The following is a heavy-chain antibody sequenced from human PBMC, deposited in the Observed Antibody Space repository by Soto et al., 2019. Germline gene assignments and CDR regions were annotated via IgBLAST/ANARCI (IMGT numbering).Heavy chain of an antibody. CDR2: IYPGDSHT. J-gene: IGHJ3*02. Sequence: GESLKSFRKGFGFSFTTDWIKWVRQMPGKGPEWMGKIYPGDSHTIDSPSFQGRVTMSADKSINTAYLQWSSLKASDTGMYYCARPDSSGYSPGGDGFQIWGQGTMVTVSS. CDR1: GFSFTTDW. D-gene: IGHD3-22*01. V-gene: IGHV5-10-1*01. CDR3: ARPDSSGYSPGGDGFQI.